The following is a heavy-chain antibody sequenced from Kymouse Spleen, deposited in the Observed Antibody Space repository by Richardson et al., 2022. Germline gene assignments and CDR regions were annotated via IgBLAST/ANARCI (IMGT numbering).Heavy chain of an antibody. Sequence: EVQLVESGGGLVKPGGSLRLSCAASGFTFSNAWMSWVRQAPGKGLEWVGRIKSKTDGGTTDYAAPVKGRFTISRDDSKNTLYLQMNSLKTEDTAVYYCTTEGYDILTGYWDYWGQGTLVTVSS. CDR3: TTEGYDILTGYWDY. CDR1: GFTFSNAW. D-gene: IGHD3-9*01. V-gene: IGHV3-15*01. J-gene: IGHJ4*02. CDR2: IKSKTDGGTT.